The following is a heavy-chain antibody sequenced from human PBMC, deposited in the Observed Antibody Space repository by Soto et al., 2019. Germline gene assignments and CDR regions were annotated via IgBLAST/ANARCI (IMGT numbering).Heavy chain of an antibody. D-gene: IGHD3-10*01. CDR3: ARDSGTTMVRGIMDV. V-gene: IGHV3-30-3*01. J-gene: IGHJ6*02. CDR1: GFTFSTYA. Sequence: GGSLRLSCAASGFTFSTYAMHWVRQAPGKGLEWVALTSYDGSDEYYADSVKGRFTISRDNSKNTLYLQMNSLRAEDTAVYYCARDSGTTMVRGIMDVWGQGTTVTVYS. CDR2: TSYDGSDE.